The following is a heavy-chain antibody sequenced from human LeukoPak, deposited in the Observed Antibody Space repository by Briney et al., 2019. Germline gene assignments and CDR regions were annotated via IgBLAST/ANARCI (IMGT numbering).Heavy chain of an antibody. CDR3: AKDSQGYERPIEP. V-gene: IGHV3-23*01. D-gene: IGHD2-2*01. J-gene: IGHJ5*02. CDR2: ISGSGRNT. Sequence: PGGSLSLSCAASGFMFNSYAMNWVRQAPGKGLEWVSAISGSGRNTYYADSVKGRFTVSRDNSKNTLYLQMNSLRAEDTAMYYCAKDSQGYERPIEPWGQGTLATVSS. CDR1: GFMFNSYA.